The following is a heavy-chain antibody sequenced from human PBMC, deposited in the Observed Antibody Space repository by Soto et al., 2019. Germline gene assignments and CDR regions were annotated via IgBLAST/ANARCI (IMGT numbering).Heavy chain of an antibody. J-gene: IGHJ5*02. CDR3: ARVTRERVPYYYGSGSYLGWFDP. V-gene: IGHV4-34*01. Sequence: SETLSLTCAVYGGSFSGYYWSWIRQPPGKGLEWIGEINHSGSTNYNPSLKSRVTISVDTSKNQSSLKLSSVTAADTAVYYCARVTRERVPYYYGSGSYLGWFDPWGQGTLVTVSS. D-gene: IGHD3-10*01. CDR1: GGSFSGYY. CDR2: INHSGST.